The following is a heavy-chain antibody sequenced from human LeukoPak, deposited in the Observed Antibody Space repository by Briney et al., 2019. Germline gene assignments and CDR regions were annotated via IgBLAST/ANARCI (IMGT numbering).Heavy chain of an antibody. Sequence: PGGSLRLSCAASGFTFSSYAMSWFRQAPGKGLEWVSAISGSGGSTYYADSVKGRFTISRDNSKNTLYLQMNSLRAEDTAVYYCARVTTGTPTVGDYWGQGTLVTVSS. CDR3: ARVTTGTPTVGDY. CDR2: ISGSGGST. J-gene: IGHJ4*02. CDR1: GFTFSSYA. D-gene: IGHD1-1*01. V-gene: IGHV3-23*01.